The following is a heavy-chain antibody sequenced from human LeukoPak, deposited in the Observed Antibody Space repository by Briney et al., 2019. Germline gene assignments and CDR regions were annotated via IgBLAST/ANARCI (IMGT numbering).Heavy chain of an antibody. CDR1: GFTFSHYA. J-gene: IGHJ4*02. D-gene: IGHD6-19*01. Sequence: PGGSLRLSCAASGFTFSHYAMHWVRQAPGKGLEYVSAISSNGGSTYYANSVKGRFTISRDNSKSSLYLQMNSLRAEDTAVYYCALEETANGGWTPNYWGQGTLVTVSS. CDR3: ALEETANGGWTPNY. CDR2: ISSNGGST. V-gene: IGHV3-64*01.